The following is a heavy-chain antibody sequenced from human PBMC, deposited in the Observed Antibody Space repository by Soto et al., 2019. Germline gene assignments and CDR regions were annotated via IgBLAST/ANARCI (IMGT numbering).Heavy chain of an antibody. D-gene: IGHD6-6*01. CDR1: VFTFSSYA. CDR2: ISGSGGST. V-gene: IGHV3-23*01. Sequence: VGSLRLSCASSVFTFSSYAMSCVRHSPGKGLEWVSAISGSGGSTYYADSVKGRFTISRDNSKNTLYLQMNSLRAEDTAVYYCAKVGWQLQTSRLEENYFEYWGQGTLVTVSS. CDR3: AKVGWQLQTSRLEENYFEY. J-gene: IGHJ4*02.